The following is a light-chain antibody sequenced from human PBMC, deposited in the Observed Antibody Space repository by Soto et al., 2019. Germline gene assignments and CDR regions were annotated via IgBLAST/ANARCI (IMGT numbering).Light chain of an antibody. CDR2: DAS. CDR3: QQRSNWPGT. Sequence: EIVLTQSPATLSLSPGERATLSCRASQSVSSYLAGYQQKPGHATRLLIYDASNRATGIPARFSGRESGSDFTLTISSKEPEDFAVYYCQQRSNWPGTFGQGTKLEIK. CDR1: QSVSSY. J-gene: IGKJ2*01. V-gene: IGKV3-11*01.